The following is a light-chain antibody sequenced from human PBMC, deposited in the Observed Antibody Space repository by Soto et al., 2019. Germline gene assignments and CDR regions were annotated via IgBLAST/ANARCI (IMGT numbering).Light chain of an antibody. Sequence: VLRQSPGTLSLSPGERATLSCRASQTVRNNYLAWYQQKPGQAPRLLIYDASSRATGIPDRFSGGGSGTDFTLTISRLEPEDFAVYYCQQYGSSPWTFGQGTKVDI. CDR1: QTVRNNY. V-gene: IGKV3-20*01. CDR2: DAS. J-gene: IGKJ1*01. CDR3: QQYGSSPWT.